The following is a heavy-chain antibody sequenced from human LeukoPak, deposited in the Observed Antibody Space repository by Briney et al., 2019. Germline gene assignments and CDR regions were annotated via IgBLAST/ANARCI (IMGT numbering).Heavy chain of an antibody. CDR3: ARGPSGPFDY. CDR2: ISSSGSTI. V-gene: IGHV3-48*04. CDR1: GFTFSDYN. J-gene: IGHJ4*02. Sequence: GGSLRLSCAASGFTFSDYNMNWVRQVPGKGLESVSYISSSGSTIYYADSVKGRFTISRDNAKNSLYLQMNSLRAEDTAVYYCARGPSGPFDYWGQGTLVTVSS.